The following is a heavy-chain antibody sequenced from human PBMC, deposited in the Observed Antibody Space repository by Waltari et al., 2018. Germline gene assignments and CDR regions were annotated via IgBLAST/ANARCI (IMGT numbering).Heavy chain of an antibody. Sequence: QVQLQESGPGLVKPSQTLSLTCTVSGGSISSGGYYWSWFRQHQGKCLEWIGYIYYSGRTYYNPSLKSRVTISVDTSKNQFSLKLSSVTAADTAGYYCARTTVVTLFFDYWGQGTLVTVSS. CDR1: GGSISSGGYY. CDR3: ARTTVVTLFFDY. D-gene: IGHD4-17*01. CDR2: IYYSGRT. J-gene: IGHJ4*02. V-gene: IGHV4-31*03.